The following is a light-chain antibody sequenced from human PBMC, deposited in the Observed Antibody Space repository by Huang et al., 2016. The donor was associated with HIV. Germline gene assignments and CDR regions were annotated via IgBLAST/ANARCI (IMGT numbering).Light chain of an antibody. CDR2: GAS. J-gene: IGKJ4*01. CDR1: QSVSSTY. V-gene: IGKV3-20*01. Sequence: EIVLTQSPGTLSLSPGERATPSCRASQSVSSTYLAWYQQKPGQAPRLLIYGASSRATAIPDRFSGSGSGTDFTLTISRLEPEDFAVYYCQQYGSSLPLTFGGGTKVEIK. CDR3: QQYGSSLPLT.